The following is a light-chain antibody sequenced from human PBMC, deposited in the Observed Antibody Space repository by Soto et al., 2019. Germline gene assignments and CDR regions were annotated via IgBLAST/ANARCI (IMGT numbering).Light chain of an antibody. CDR3: QQRSNWHPRIT. CDR2: DAS. V-gene: IGKV3-11*01. Sequence: EIVWTQSPATLSLSPVGRATLSCRASQSVRSYLAWYQQKPGQGPRLLIYDASNRATGLPARFSGSGSGTDFTLTISSLEPEDFAVYYCQQRSNWHPRITFRQGTRLEIK. CDR1: QSVRSY. J-gene: IGKJ5*01.